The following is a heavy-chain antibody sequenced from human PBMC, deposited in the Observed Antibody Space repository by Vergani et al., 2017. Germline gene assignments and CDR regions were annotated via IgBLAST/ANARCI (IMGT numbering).Heavy chain of an antibody. Sequence: QVQLLQWGAGLLKPSETLSLTCAVYGGSFSGYYWSWIRQPPGTGLEWIGEINHSGSTNYNPSLKSRGTISVDTSKNQFSLELSSVTAADTAVDYCARLVSGNWGQGTLVTVSS. CDR3: ARLVSGN. J-gene: IGHJ4*02. V-gene: IGHV4-34*01. D-gene: IGHD2-8*02. CDR2: INHSGST. CDR1: GGSFSGYY.